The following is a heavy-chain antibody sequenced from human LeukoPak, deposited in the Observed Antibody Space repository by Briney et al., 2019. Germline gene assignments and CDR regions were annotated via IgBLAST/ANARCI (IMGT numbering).Heavy chain of an antibody. V-gene: IGHV4-39*01. J-gene: IGHJ4*02. D-gene: IGHD5-24*01. CDR1: GVSISSSNNF. CDR2: VHYSGTT. CDR3: ARHEEEDGYNAKTFGY. Sequence: KPSETLSLTCTVSGVSISSSNNFWGWVRQPPGKGLEWMGSVHYSGTTYYIPSLKSRVTISVDTSKNQFSLKLSSVTAADTAVYYCARHEEEDGYNAKTFGYWGQGTLVTVSS.